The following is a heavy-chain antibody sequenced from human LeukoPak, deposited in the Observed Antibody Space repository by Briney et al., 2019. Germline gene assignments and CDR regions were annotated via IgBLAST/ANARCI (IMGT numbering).Heavy chain of an antibody. J-gene: IGHJ4*02. CDR3: AREWTYSSGFDY. CDR1: GGSISSYY. D-gene: IGHD6-19*01. V-gene: IGHV4-59*01. Sequence: SETLSLTCTVSGGSISSYYWSWIRQPPGKGLEWIGYIYYSGSTNCNPSLKSRVTISVDTSKNQFSLKLSSVTAADTAVYYCAREWTYSSGFDYWGQGTLVTVSS. CDR2: IYYSGST.